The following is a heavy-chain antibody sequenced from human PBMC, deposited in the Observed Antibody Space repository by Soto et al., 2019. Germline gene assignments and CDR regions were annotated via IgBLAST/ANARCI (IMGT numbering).Heavy chain of an antibody. V-gene: IGHV3-21*01. CDR3: ASATVVAGTFDF. CDR1: GFAFRSYN. J-gene: IGHJ4*02. D-gene: IGHD2-15*01. Sequence: EVQLVESGGGLVKPGGSLTLSCAGSGFAFRSYNMNWVRQPPGKGLEWVASISSGSSNISYADSVKRRFTISRDNAKDSLYMQMDSLRAEDSAVYYCASATVVAGTFDFWGQGTLLTVSS. CDR2: ISSGSSNI.